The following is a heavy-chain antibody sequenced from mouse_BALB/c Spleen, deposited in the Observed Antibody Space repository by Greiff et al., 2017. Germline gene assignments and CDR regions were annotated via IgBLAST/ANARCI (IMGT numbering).Heavy chain of an antibody. J-gene: IGHJ3*01. Sequence: DVMLVESGGGLVKPGGSLKLSCAASGFTFSSYTMSWVRQTPEKRLEWVATISSGGSYTYYPDSVKGRFTISRDNAKNTLYLQMSSLKSEDTAMYYCTRGTSTMITRFAYWGQGTLVTVSA. CDR2: ISSGGSYT. D-gene: IGHD2-4*01. V-gene: IGHV5-6-4*01. CDR3: TRGTSTMITRFAY. CDR1: GFTFSSYT.